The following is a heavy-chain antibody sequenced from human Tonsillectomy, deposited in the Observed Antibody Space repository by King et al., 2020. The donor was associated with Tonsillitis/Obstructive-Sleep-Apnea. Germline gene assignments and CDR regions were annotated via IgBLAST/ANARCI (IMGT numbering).Heavy chain of an antibody. CDR3: ARARGSTGEAYYYYYMDV. CDR2: ISWNSGSI. Sequence: VQLVKSGGGLVQPGRSLRLSCAASGFTFDDYAMHWVRQAPGKGLEWVSGISWNSGSIGYADSVKGRFTISRDNAKNSLYLQMNSLRAEDTALYYCARARGSTGEAYYYYYMDVWGKGTTVTVSS. J-gene: IGHJ6*03. CDR1: GFTFDDYA. V-gene: IGHV3-9*01. D-gene: IGHD3-16*01.